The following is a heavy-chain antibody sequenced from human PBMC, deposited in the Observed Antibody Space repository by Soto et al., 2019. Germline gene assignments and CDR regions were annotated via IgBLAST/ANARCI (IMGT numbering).Heavy chain of an antibody. CDR1: GFTFSSYW. CDR2: IKQDGSEK. Sequence: EVQLVESGGGLVQPGGSLRLSCAASGFTFSSYWMSWVRQDPGKGLEWVANIKQDGSEKFYVDSVKGRFTISRDNAKNSLYLQMNSLRAEDTAVYYCARGTGAAVAADYWGQGTLVTVSS. V-gene: IGHV3-7*01. J-gene: IGHJ4*02. CDR3: ARGTGAAVAADY. D-gene: IGHD6-19*01.